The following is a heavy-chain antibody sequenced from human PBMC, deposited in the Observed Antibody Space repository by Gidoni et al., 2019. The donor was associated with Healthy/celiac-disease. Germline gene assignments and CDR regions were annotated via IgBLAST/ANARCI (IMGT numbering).Heavy chain of an antibody. V-gene: IGHV3-9*01. J-gene: IGHJ5*02. D-gene: IGHD3-3*01. CDR1: GFTFDDYA. Sequence: EVQLVESGGGLVQPGRSLRLSCSASGFTFDDYAMNGVRQAPGKGLEWVSGISWNSGSIGYADSVKGRFTISRDNAKNSLYLQMNSLRAEDTALYYCAKDTLAYDFWSGYTFDPWGQGTLVTVSS. CDR2: ISWNSGSI. CDR3: AKDTLAYDFWSGYTFDP.